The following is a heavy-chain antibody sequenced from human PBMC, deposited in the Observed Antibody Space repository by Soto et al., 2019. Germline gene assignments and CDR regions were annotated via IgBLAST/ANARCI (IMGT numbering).Heavy chain of an antibody. J-gene: IGHJ6*02. V-gene: IGHV3-30-3*01. Sequence: XGSLRLSCAASGFTFSSYAMHWVRQAPGKGLEWVAVISYDGSNKYYADSVKGRFTISRDNSKNTLYLQMNSLRAEDTAVYYCARGGSGSYYEAYYGMDVWGQGTTVTVSS. CDR2: ISYDGSNK. D-gene: IGHD3-10*01. CDR1: GFTFSSYA. CDR3: ARGGSGSYYEAYYGMDV.